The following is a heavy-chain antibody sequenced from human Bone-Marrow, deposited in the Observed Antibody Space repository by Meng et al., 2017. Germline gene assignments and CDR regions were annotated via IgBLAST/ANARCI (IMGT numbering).Heavy chain of an antibody. V-gene: IGHV3-21*01. CDR2: ISGNSAYI. J-gene: IGHJ3*02. D-gene: IGHD1-1*01. Sequence: GESLKISCEASGFTFSHYTMNWVRQAPGKGLEWVSAISGNSAYIYYADSVQGRFTISRDNAKNSLYLQMNSLRAEDTAVYYCARAGGYRPGVSAFDIWGQGTMVTVSS. CDR1: GFTFSHYT. CDR3: ARAGGYRPGVSAFDI.